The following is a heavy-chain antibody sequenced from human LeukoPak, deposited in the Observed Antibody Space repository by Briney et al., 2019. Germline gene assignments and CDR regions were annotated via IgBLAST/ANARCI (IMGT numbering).Heavy chain of an antibody. J-gene: IGHJ4*02. Sequence: GGSLRLSGAASGHYWIHWVRQAPGKGLVWVSHINGDGSWTSYADSVKGRFTISKDNAKNTVYLQMNNLRAEDTAVYYCVSFYETYWGRGTLVTVSS. D-gene: IGHD2-2*01. CDR1: GHYW. CDR3: VSFYETY. V-gene: IGHV3-74*01. CDR2: INGDGSWT.